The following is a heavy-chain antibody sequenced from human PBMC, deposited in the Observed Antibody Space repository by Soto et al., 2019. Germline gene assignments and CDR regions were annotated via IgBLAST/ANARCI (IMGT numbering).Heavy chain of an antibody. V-gene: IGHV3-48*03. Sequence: PGGSLRLSCEASGFNFSNFEMNWVRQAPGKGLEWLSYISRSSSFIYSTDSVKGRFTVSRDNAKNSVYLEMNSLSAEDTAVYYCARESEDLTSNFDYWGQGTLVTVSS. CDR3: ARESEDLTSNFDY. J-gene: IGHJ4*02. CDR2: ISRSSSFI. CDR1: GFNFSNFE.